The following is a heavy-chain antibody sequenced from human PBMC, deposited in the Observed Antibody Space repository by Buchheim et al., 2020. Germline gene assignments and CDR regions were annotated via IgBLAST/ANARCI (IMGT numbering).Heavy chain of an antibody. CDR3: ASTRRGSSSGAEYFQH. D-gene: IGHD6-6*01. Sequence: QVQLQESGPGLVKPSETLSLTCTVSGASISYSYWSWIRQPPGNGLEWIGHIQYTVNTDYNPSLSSRVTLSFSTSTNQFSLKLSSVTAADTAAYYCASTRRGSSSGAEYFQHWGQGTL. J-gene: IGHJ1*01. CDR2: IQYTVNT. CDR1: GASISYSY. V-gene: IGHV4-59*01.